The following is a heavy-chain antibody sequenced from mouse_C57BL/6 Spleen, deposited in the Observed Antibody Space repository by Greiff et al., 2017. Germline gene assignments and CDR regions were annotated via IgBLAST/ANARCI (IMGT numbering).Heavy chain of an antibody. CDR1: GFTFSSYA. D-gene: IGHD2-5*01. CDR3: ARDGDSNYDY. V-gene: IGHV5-4*01. CDR2: ISDGGSYT. J-gene: IGHJ2*01. Sequence: EVHLVESGGGLVKPGGSLKLSCAASGFTFSSYAMSWVRQTPEKRLEWVATISDGGSYTYSPDNVKGRFTISRDNAKNNLYLQMSHLKSEDTAMYYCARDGDSNYDYWGQGTTLTVSS.